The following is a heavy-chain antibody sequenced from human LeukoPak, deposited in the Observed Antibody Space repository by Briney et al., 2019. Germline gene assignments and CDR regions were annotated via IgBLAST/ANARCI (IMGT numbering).Heavy chain of an antibody. CDR2: IYFSGST. D-gene: IGHD5-18*01. Sequence: SETLSLTCTVSGGSISSYYWSWIRQPPGKGLEWIGYIYFSGSTNYNPSLKSRVTISVDTSKNQFSLKLSSVTAADTAVYYCARSPNSSGYDPYFDYWGQGTLVTVSS. V-gene: IGHV4-59*13. CDR3: ARSPNSSGYDPYFDY. J-gene: IGHJ4*02. CDR1: GGSISSYY.